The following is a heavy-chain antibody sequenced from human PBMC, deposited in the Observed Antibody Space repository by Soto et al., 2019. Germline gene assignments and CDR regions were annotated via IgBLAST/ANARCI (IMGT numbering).Heavy chain of an antibody. CDR2: TRNKANSYTT. Sequence: GGSLRLSCAASGFTFSDHYMDWVRQAPGKGLEWVGRTRNKANSYTTEYAASVKGRFTISRDDSKNSLYLQMNSLKTEDTAVYYCARDLTIFGVSDYGMDVWGQGTTVTVSS. CDR3: ARDLTIFGVSDYGMDV. V-gene: IGHV3-72*01. CDR1: GFTFSDHY. J-gene: IGHJ6*02. D-gene: IGHD3-3*01.